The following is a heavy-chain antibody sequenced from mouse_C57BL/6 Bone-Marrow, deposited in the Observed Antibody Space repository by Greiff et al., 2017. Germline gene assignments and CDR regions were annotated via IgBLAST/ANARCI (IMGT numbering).Heavy chain of an antibody. CDR1: GYTFTNYW. J-gene: IGHJ3*01. Sequence: VQLQQSGAELVRPGTSVKMSCKASGYTFTNYWIGWAKQRPGHGLEWIGDIYPGGGYTNHNEKFKGKATLTADKSSSTAYMQFSSLTSEDSAIYYCARHDYDPWFAYWGQGTLVTVSA. CDR2: IYPGGGYT. V-gene: IGHV1-63*01. D-gene: IGHD2-4*01. CDR3: ARHDYDPWFAY.